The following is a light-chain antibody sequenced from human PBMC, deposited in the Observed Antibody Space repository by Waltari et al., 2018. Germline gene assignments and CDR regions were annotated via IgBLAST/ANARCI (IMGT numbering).Light chain of an antibody. CDR2: EVT. J-gene: IGLJ1*01. CDR3: ISYAGNNKYV. V-gene: IGLV2-8*01. CDR1: SSAGGAYNY. Sequence: QSALTQPPSASGSPGQSVTISCAGTSSAGGAYNYVSWYQQYPDKAPKLMIYEVTKRPSGVPDRFSGSKSGNTASLTVSGLQAEDEADYYCISYAGNNKYVLGAGTKVTVL.